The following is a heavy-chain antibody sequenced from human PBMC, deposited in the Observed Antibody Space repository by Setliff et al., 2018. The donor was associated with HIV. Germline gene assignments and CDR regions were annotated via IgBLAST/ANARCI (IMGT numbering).Heavy chain of an antibody. V-gene: IGHV1-69*13. CDR2: IVPNFGTP. CDR1: GDSFSIYA. D-gene: IGHD2-15*01. Sequence: SVKVSCKTSGDSFSIYAISWVRQAPGQGFEWMGQIVPNFGTPSYAQKFQGRVSITADDTTSTAYMELSSLRSDDTAVYYRAIDPQKGGYYYYYMDVWGKGTTVTVSS. CDR3: AIDPQKGGYYYYYMDV. J-gene: IGHJ6*03.